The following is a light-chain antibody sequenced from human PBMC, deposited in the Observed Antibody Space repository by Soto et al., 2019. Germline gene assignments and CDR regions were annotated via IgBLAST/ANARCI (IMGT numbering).Light chain of an antibody. CDR1: SSDVGGYNY. V-gene: IGLV2-14*01. Sequence: QSALTQPASVSGSPGQSITISCTGTSSDVGGYNYVSWYQQHPGKAPKLMIYEVSNRPSGVSNRFSGSKSGNTASLTISGLQAEDEADYYCCSYAGSSTSWVFGGGTKLTVL. CDR2: EVS. CDR3: CSYAGSSTSWV. J-gene: IGLJ3*02.